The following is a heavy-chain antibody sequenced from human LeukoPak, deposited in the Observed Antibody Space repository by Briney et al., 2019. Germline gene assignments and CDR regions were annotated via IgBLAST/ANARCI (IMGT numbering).Heavy chain of an antibody. D-gene: IGHD1-26*01. J-gene: IGHJ5*02. CDR3: ARDVGPPGANWFDP. Sequence: SETLSLTCTVSGGSISSHYWSWIRQPPGKGLEWIGYIYYSGSTNYNPPLKSRVTISVDTSKNQFSLKLSSVTAADTAVYYCARDVGPPGANWFDPWGQGTLVTVSS. CDR2: IYYSGST. CDR1: GGSISSHY. V-gene: IGHV4-59*11.